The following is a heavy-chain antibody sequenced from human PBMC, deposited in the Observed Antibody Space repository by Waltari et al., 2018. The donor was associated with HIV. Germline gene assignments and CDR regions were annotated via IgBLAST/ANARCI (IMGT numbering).Heavy chain of an antibody. CDR1: GGSFSNNA. V-gene: IGHV1-69*13. CDR3: ARGAASNTFNSYFDS. J-gene: IGHJ4*02. CDR2: IIPVFGTT. D-gene: IGHD6-25*01. Sequence: QVQLVQSGAEVKKPGSSVKVSCKASGGSFSNNAISWVRQAPGQGLEWMGGIIPVFGTTYYSQKCQGRVTITADVSLTTAYMDLSSLGSDDTAFYFCARGAASNTFNSYFDSWGQGVLVTVSS.